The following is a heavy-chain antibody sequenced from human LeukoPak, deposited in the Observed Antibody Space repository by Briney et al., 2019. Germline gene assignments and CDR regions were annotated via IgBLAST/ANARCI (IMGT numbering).Heavy chain of an antibody. J-gene: IGHJ4*02. D-gene: IGHD5-18*01. V-gene: IGHV4-61*02. CDR3: ARSNRGYSYGY. CDR1: GGSISSGSYY. Sequence: PSQTLSLTCTVSGGSISSGSYYWSWIRQPAGKGLEWIGRIYTSGSTNYNPSLKSRVTISVDTSKNQFSLKLSSVTAADTAVYYCARSNRGYSYGYWGQGTLVTVSS. CDR2: IYTSGST.